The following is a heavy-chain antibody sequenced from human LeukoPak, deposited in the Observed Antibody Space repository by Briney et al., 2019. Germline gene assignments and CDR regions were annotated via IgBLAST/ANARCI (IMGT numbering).Heavy chain of an antibody. CDR2: ISSSSSYI. CDR3: QKTAYEILTGYGSYGMDV. J-gene: IGHJ6*02. Sequence: KPGWSLILSCAASAFTFSSYSMNWVRQAPGKCLHWVSSISSSSSYIYYADSVQGRFTISRDNAKNSLYLQMNSLRAEDTALFFKQKTAYEILTGYGSYGMDVWGQGTTVTVSS. D-gene: IGHD3-9*01. V-gene: IGHV3-21*01. CDR1: AFTFSSYS.